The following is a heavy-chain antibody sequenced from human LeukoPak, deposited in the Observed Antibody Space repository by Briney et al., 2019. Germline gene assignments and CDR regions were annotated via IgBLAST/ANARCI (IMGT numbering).Heavy chain of an antibody. Sequence: SVKVSCKASGGTFSSYAISWVRQAPGQGLEWMGGIIPIFGTANYAQKFQGRVTITTDESTSTAYMELSSLRSEDTAVYYCASGLTIFGVVNPLYYFDYWGQGTLVTVSS. D-gene: IGHD3-3*01. CDR1: GGTFSSYA. CDR2: IIPIFGTA. V-gene: IGHV1-69*05. CDR3: ASGLTIFGVVNPLYYFDY. J-gene: IGHJ4*02.